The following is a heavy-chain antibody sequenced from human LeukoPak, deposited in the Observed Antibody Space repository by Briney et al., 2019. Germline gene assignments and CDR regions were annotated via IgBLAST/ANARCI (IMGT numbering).Heavy chain of an antibody. J-gene: IGHJ4*02. V-gene: IGHV1-46*01. CDR2: INPSGGST. D-gene: IGHD6-13*01. Sequence: ASVKVSCKAPGYTFTSYYMHWVRQAPGQGLEWMGIINPSGGSTSYAQKSQGRVTMTRDMSTSTVYMELSSLRSEDTAVYYCARVVAAAGTFDYWGQGTLVTVSS. CDR3: ARVVAAAGTFDY. CDR1: GYTFTSYY.